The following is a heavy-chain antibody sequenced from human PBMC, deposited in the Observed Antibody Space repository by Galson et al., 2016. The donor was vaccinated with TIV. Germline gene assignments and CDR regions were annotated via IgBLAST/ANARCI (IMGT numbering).Heavy chain of an antibody. V-gene: IGHV1-69*04. CDR3: SSASHLVPTVHHY. D-gene: IGHD5-12*01. CDR2: INPAVGLT. Sequence: SVKVSCKASGGTFNSYDISWLRQIPGEGFEWMGRINPAVGLTKYAQRFQGRFTITAAYMEVSSLRSEDTAVYYCSSASHLVPTVHHYWGQGTLVTVSS. J-gene: IGHJ4*02. CDR1: GGTFNSYD.